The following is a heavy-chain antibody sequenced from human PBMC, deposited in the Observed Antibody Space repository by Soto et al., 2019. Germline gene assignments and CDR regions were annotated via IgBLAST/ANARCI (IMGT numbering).Heavy chain of an antibody. CDR3: ARAHRRYWFDP. CDR2: IYYSGST. J-gene: IGHJ5*02. V-gene: IGHV4-59*01. CDR1: VGSIISYY. Sequence: PSKTLSLTCTVSVGSIISYYWSWIRQPPGKGLEWIGYIYYSGSTNYNPSLKSRVTISVDTSKNQFSLKLSSVTAADTAVYYCARAHRRYWFDPWGQGTLVTVSS.